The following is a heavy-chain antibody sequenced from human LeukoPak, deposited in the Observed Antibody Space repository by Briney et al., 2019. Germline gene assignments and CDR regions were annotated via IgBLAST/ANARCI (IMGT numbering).Heavy chain of an antibody. CDR3: ARVLSYYYDGSGYYYDY. CDR2: ISSSSSYI. CDR1: GFTFSSYS. Sequence: GGSLRLSCAASGFTFSSYSMNWVRRAPGKGLEWVSSISSSSSYIYYADSVKGRLTISRDNAKNSLYLQMNSLRAEDTAVYYCARVLSYYYDGSGYYYDYWGQGTLVTVSS. V-gene: IGHV3-21*01. D-gene: IGHD3-22*01. J-gene: IGHJ4*02.